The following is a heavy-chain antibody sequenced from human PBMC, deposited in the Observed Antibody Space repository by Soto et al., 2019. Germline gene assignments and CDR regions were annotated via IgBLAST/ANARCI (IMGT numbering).Heavy chain of an antibody. CDR1: GGSFRGYH. CDR2: INQWEST. J-gene: IGHJ4*02. CDR3: ARRYDILTAFDY. V-gene: IGHV4-34*01. Sequence: QVQLQQWGAGLLKPSETLSLTCAVYGGSFRGYHWSWIRQPPGKGLEWIGEINQWESTNYNPSLKSRVTISAHSSKNQFSLKLRSVTAADTAVYYCARRYDILTAFDYWGQGTLVSVSS. D-gene: IGHD3-9*01.